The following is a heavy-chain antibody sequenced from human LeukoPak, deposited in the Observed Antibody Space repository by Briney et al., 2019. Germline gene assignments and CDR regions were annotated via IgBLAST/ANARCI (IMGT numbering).Heavy chain of an antibody. J-gene: IGHJ4*02. V-gene: IGHV4-59*12. Sequence: SETLSLTCIVSGGSISDSYWNWIRQPPGMGLEWIGYISYSGSTNYNPSLKSRVTISVDTSKSQFSLKLNSVTAADTAVYYCSRGLSDVYWGQGTLVTVSS. CDR2: ISYSGST. CDR3: SRGLSDVY. CDR1: GGSISDSY.